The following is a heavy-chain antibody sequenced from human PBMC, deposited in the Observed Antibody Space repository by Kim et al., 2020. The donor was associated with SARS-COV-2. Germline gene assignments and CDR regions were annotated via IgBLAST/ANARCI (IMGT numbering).Heavy chain of an antibody. Sequence: GGSLRLSCAASGFTFSSYWMSWVRQAPGKGLEWVANIKQDGSEKYYVDSVKGRFTISRDNAKNSLYLQMNSLRDEETAVYYCARDGRRGLLWFGETAASYYGMDVWGQGTTVTVSS. V-gene: IGHV3-7*01. D-gene: IGHD3-10*01. CDR1: GFTFSSYW. CDR2: IKQDGSEK. J-gene: IGHJ6*02. CDR3: ARDGRRGLLWFGETAASYYGMDV.